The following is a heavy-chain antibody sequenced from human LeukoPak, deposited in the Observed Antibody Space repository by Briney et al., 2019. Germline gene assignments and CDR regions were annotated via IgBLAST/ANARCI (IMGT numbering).Heavy chain of an antibody. CDR2: IYSDGGT. CDR1: GFTVSSNY. V-gene: IGHV3-53*05. Sequence: GGSLRLSCAASGFTVSSNYMSWVRQAPGKGLDWVSVIYSDGGTYYADSVKGRFTISRDNSKNTLYLQMNSLRAEDTVVYYCAREEIVVVVAATGDAFDIWGQGTMVTVSS. D-gene: IGHD2-15*01. J-gene: IGHJ3*02. CDR3: AREEIVVVVAATGDAFDI.